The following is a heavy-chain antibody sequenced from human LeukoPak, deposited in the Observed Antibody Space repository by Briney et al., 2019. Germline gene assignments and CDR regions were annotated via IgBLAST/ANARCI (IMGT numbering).Heavy chain of an antibody. CDR3: VIVVVSRAPHFDY. Sequence: DSVKGRVTISRDNAKNSLYLQMNSLRAEDTAVYYCVIVVVSRAPHFDYWGQGTLVTVSS. V-gene: IGHV3-7*03. D-gene: IGHD3-22*01. J-gene: IGHJ4*02.